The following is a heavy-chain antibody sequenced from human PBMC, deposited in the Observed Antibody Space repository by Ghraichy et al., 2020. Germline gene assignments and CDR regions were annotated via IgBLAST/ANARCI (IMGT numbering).Heavy chain of an antibody. D-gene: IGHD4-17*01. Sequence: ASVKVSCKASGYTFNNYGISWVRQAPGQGLEWMGWVSGYNGNTNIAQTVLGRAALTRDTSTSTAYMELRSLRSDDTAVYFCARDFWTTVTSDHVALDRRGQGTMGTVSS. CDR1: GYTFNNYG. V-gene: IGHV1-18*01. CDR3: ARDFWTTVTSDHVALDR. J-gene: IGHJ3*01. CDR2: VSGYNGNT.